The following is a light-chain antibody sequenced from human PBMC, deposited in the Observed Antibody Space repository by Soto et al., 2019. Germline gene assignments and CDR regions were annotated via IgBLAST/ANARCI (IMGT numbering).Light chain of an antibody. CDR2: LGS. CDR3: MQPLQTPIT. CDR1: QSLLHSNGYNC. Sequence: DIVMTQSPLSLPVTPGEPASISCRSSQSLLHSNGYNCLDWYLQKPGQSPHLLIYLGSNRASGVPDRFSGSGSGTDFTLKISRVEAEDVGVYYCMQPLQTPITFGQGTRLEIK. V-gene: IGKV2-28*01. J-gene: IGKJ5*01.